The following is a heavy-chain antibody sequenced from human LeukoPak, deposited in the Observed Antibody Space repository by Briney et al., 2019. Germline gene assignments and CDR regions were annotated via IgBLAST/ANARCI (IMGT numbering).Heavy chain of an antibody. J-gene: IGHJ5*02. CDR3: ARTMYSSSYWFDP. V-gene: IGHV3-53*01. Sequence: GGSLRLSCAASGFTVSSNYMSWVRQAPGKGLEWVSVIYSGGSTYYADSVKGRFTISRDNSKDTLYLQMNSLRAEDTAVYYCARTMYSSSYWFDPWGQGTLVTVSS. D-gene: IGHD6-6*01. CDR1: GFTVSSNY. CDR2: IYSGGST.